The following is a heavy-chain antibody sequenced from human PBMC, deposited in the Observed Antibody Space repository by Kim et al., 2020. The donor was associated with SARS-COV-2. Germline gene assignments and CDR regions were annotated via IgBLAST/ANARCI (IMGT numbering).Heavy chain of an antibody. Sequence: GGSLRLSCAASGFTFNNFWMSWVRQAPGEGLECVANINQDGSAKFYVGSVRGRFTVSRDNAENLLYLQMSGLRAEDTAVYYCARDFSGSKDAFDVWGQGTMVTVSS. V-gene: IGHV3-7*03. CDR2: INQDGSAK. CDR1: GFTFNNFW. CDR3: ARDFSGSKDAFDV. D-gene: IGHD1-26*01. J-gene: IGHJ3*01.